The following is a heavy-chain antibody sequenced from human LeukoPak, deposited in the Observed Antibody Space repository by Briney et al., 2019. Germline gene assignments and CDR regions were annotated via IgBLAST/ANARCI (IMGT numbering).Heavy chain of an antibody. CDR2: ISSNGGST. V-gene: IGHV3-64D*06. CDR3: AREYDTMVRGVGDAFDI. D-gene: IGHD3-10*01. Sequence: PGGSLRLSCSASGFTFSSYAMHWVRQAPGKGLEYVSAISSNGGSTYYADSVKGRFTISRDNSKNTLYLQMSSLRAEDTAVYYCAREYDTMVRGVGDAFDIWGQGTMVTVSS. J-gene: IGHJ3*02. CDR1: GFTFSSYA.